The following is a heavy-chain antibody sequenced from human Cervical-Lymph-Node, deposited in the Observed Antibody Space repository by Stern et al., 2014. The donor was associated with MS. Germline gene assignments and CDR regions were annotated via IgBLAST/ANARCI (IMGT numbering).Heavy chain of an antibody. Sequence: QLVESGPEVKKPGTSVKVSCKTSGFTFPTSAIQWVRQAPGQPLYWIGWIVVGSGKTKYAQKFQERVTITRDMSTSTAYMELSSLRSEDTAVYYCAAEGYCTSTSCTGGLDFWGQGTLVTVSS. D-gene: IGHD2-2*01. CDR2: IVVGSGKT. CDR1: GFTFPTSA. CDR3: AAEGYCTSTSCTGGLDF. J-gene: IGHJ4*02. V-gene: IGHV1-58*02.